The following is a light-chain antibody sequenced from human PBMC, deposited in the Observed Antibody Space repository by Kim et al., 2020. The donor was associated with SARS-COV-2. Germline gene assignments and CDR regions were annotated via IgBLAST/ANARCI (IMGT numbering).Light chain of an antibody. J-gene: IGKJ4*01. CDR1: QSVSSSY. V-gene: IGKV3-20*01. CDR2: GTS. Sequence: SPGERATLSCRASQSVSSSYLAWYQQKPGQAPRLLMYGTSSRATGVPDRFSGSGSGTVFTLTISRLEPEDFAVYYCQQYYNSLLTFGGGTKVDIK. CDR3: QQYYNSLLT.